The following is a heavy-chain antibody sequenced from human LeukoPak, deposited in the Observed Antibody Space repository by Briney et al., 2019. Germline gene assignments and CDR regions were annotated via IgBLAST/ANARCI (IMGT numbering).Heavy chain of an antibody. CDR2: IYYSGST. Sequence: TPSETLSLTCTVSGGSISSYYWSWIRQPPGKGLEWIGYIYYSGSTNYNPSLKSRVTISVDTSKNQFSLKLSSVTAADTAVYYCARGGWGIFGVAVYYYGMDVWGQGTTVTVSS. V-gene: IGHV4-59*01. D-gene: IGHD3-3*01. J-gene: IGHJ6*02. CDR3: ARGGWGIFGVAVYYYGMDV. CDR1: GGSISSYY.